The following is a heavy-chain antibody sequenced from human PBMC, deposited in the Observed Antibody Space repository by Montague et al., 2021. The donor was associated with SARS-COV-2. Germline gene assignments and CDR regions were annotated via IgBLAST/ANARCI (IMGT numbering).Heavy chain of an antibody. CDR3: AGSSGYKQNMDY. Sequence: SETLSLTCTVSGGSVSDGNYNWSWIRQPPGKGLDWNRYIYNRGITHYATVITHYNPSLRSRVTISLDQSVNQFSLSLSSVTAADAAVYYCAGSSGYKQNMDYWGQGTLATVSS. CDR2: IYNRGITHYATVIT. D-gene: IGHD5-12*01. J-gene: IGHJ4*02. V-gene: IGHV4-61*01. CDR1: GGSVSDGNYN.